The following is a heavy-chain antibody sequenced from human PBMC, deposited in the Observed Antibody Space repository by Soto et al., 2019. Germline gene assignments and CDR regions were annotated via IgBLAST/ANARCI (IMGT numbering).Heavy chain of an antibody. J-gene: IGHJ4*02. CDR3: ARLSRITFIVN. V-gene: IGHV1-46*04. Sequence: QVRLVQSGAEVKSPGTSVKVSCQTSGYTFADYSIHWVRQAPGQGLEYMGNIDHSTGTSDSAQTLQGRISMTTAASTSTVYMELNNLRSADTAVYYCARLSRITFIVNWGQGTLVTVSS. CDR1: GYTFADYS. D-gene: IGHD3-10*01. CDR2: IDHSTGTS.